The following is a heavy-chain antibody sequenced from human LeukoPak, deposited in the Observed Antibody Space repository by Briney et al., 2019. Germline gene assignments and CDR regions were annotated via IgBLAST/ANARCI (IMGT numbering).Heavy chain of an antibody. CDR2: IRSDGSIT. J-gene: IGHJ4*02. D-gene: IGHD1-26*01. CDR3: ARDGRSGNFDK. CDR1: GFTFSGYW. Sequence: GGSLRLSCAAPGFTFSGYWMRWVRQAPGKGLAGVSVIRSDGSITTYADSVKGRFTISRDTAKNTLYLQMNSLRAEDTAVYYCARDGRSGNFDKWGQGTLVSVSS. V-gene: IGHV3-74*01.